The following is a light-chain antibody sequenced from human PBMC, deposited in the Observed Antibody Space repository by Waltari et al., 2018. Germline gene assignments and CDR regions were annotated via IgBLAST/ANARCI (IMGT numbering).Light chain of an antibody. CDR2: EVS. J-gene: IGLJ1*01. CDR3: SSYTTSSAPGV. V-gene: IGLV2-14*01. CDR1: HRDVGTYDF. Sequence: QSALTQPASVSGSPGQTITISCTGTHRDVGTYDFVFWYQQHPGKAPPLIIYEVSNRPSGISNRFSASKSGNTASLTISGLQAEDEADYYCSSYTTSSAPGVFGTGTRVTVL.